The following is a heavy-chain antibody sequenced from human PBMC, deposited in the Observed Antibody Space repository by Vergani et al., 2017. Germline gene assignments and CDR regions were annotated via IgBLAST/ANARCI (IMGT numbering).Heavy chain of an antibody. D-gene: IGHD4-17*01. J-gene: IGHJ4*02. CDR2: IYSGGST. CDR3: AREGDYGDYVFAY. CDR1: GFTVSSNY. Sequence: EVQLVESGGGLVQPGGSLRLSCAASGFTVSSNYMSWVRQAPGKGLEWVSVIYSGGSTYYADSVKGRFTISRDNSKNTLYLQMNSLRAEDTAVYYCAREGDYGDYVFAYWGQGTLVTVSS. V-gene: IGHV3-66*02.